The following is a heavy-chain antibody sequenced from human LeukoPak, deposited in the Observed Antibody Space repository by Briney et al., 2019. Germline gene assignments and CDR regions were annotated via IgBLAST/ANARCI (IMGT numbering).Heavy chain of an antibody. Sequence: SETLSLTCAVYGGSFSGYYWSWIRQPPGKGLEWIGEINHSGSTNYNPSLKSRVTISVDTSRNQFSLKLSSVTAADTAVYYCARWVPRCSSTSCYVYYFDYWGQGTLVTVSS. J-gene: IGHJ4*02. CDR2: INHSGST. D-gene: IGHD2-2*01. V-gene: IGHV4-34*01. CDR3: ARWVPRCSSTSCYVYYFDY. CDR1: GGSFSGYY.